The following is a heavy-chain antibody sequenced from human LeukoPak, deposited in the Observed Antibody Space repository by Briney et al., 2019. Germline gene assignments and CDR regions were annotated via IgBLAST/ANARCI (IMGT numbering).Heavy chain of an antibody. CDR3: ARHFSYCSGGSCYQYYFDY. CDR2: IYYSGST. CDR1: GGSISSSSYY. Sequence: SETLSLTCTVSGGSISSSSYYWGWIRQPPGKGLEWIGSIYYSGSTYYNPSLKSRVTISVDTSKNQFSLKLSSVTAADTAVYQCARHFSYCSGGSCYQYYFDYWGQGTLVTVSS. D-gene: IGHD2-15*01. J-gene: IGHJ4*02. V-gene: IGHV4-39*01.